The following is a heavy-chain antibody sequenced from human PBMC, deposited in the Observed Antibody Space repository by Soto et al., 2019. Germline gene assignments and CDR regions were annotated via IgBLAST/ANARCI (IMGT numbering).Heavy chain of an antibody. CDR1: GFSFSFYA. CDR2: ISGTGST. V-gene: IGHV3-23*01. Sequence: EVQLLESGGGLVQPGESLRLSCAASGFSFSFYAMTWVRQAPGKGLEWVSTISGTGSTYYADSVKGRFTISRDNSKATVYLQMNNLRAEDTAVYYCAKRDGAAAAGIDYWGQGNLVTVSS. CDR3: AKRDGAAAAGIDY. J-gene: IGHJ4*02. D-gene: IGHD6-13*01.